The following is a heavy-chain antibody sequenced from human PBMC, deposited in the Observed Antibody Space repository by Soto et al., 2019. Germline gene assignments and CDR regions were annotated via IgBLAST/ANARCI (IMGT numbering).Heavy chain of an antibody. V-gene: IGHV3-33*08. CDR3: ARDGDVNTGFGKDY. Sequence: PGGSLRLSCAASGFTFTDYWMSWVRQAPGKGLEWVAFIWYDGGNKYYAESVKGRFTISRDNSKNTLYLQMNSLRAEDTAVYYCARDGDVNTGFGKDYWGQGTLVTVSS. CDR2: IWYDGGNK. J-gene: IGHJ4*02. CDR1: GFTFTDYW. D-gene: IGHD3-16*01.